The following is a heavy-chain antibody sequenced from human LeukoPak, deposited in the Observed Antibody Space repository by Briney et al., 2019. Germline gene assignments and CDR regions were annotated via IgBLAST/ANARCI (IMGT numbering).Heavy chain of an antibody. CDR1: GFAVKSSY. V-gene: IGHV3-23*01. CDR2: ISGSGGST. CDR3: AKAAGETYYDFWSGYVDY. J-gene: IGHJ4*02. Sequence: GGSLRLSCAASGFAVKSSYMNWVRQAPGKGLEWVSAISGSGGSTYYADSVKGRFTISRDNSKNTLYLQMNSLRAEDTAVYYCAKAAGETYYDFWSGYVDYWGQGTLVTVSS. D-gene: IGHD3-3*01.